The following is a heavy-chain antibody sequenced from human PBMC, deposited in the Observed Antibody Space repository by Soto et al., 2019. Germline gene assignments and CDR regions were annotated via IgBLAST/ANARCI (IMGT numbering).Heavy chain of an antibody. Sequence: QVQLQESGPGLVKPSETLSLTCTVSAGSTTYYYWSWFRQAPGKGLEWLGYIYYTGSTNYNPSLKRRLTMPVDSSKSQCAVTLPSVTAADTAVYYCAKGWGPGGIVVDYWGQGALVIVSS. CDR3: AKGWGPGGIVVDY. J-gene: IGHJ4*02. D-gene: IGHD3-22*01. V-gene: IGHV4-59*01. CDR1: AGSTTYYY. CDR2: IYYTGST.